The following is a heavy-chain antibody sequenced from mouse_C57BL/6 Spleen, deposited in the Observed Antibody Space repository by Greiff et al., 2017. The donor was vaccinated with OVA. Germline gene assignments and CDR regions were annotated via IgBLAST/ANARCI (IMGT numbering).Heavy chain of an antibody. Sequence: QVQLQQSGPELVKPGASVKISCKASGYAFSSSWMNWVKQRPGKGLEWIGRMYPGDGDTNYNGKFKGKATLTADKSSSTAYMQLSSLTSEDSAVYFCARETGGIDYWGQGTTLTVSS. CDR1: GYAFSSSW. CDR3: ARETGGIDY. J-gene: IGHJ2*01. CDR2: MYPGDGDT. V-gene: IGHV1-82*01.